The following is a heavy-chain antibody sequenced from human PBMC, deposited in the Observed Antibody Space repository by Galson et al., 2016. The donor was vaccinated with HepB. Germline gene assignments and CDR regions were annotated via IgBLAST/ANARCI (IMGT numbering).Heavy chain of an antibody. D-gene: IGHD3-16*02. Sequence: SLRLSCAGSGFTFSSYGMHWVRQAPGKGLEWVAAIQFDGSKKYYGDSVKGRFTFSRDDSKNTVYLQMSSLRAEDTAIYFCARDLSYGSNWFDPRGQGTLVTVSS. CDR1: GFTFSSYG. V-gene: IGHV3-33*01. J-gene: IGHJ5*02. CDR2: IQFDGSKK. CDR3: ARDLSYGSNWFDP.